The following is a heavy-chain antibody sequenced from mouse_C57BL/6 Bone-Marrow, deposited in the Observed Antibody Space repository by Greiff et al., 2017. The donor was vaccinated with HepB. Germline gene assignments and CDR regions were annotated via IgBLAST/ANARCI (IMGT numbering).Heavy chain of an antibody. CDR1: GFSFNTYA. V-gene: IGHV10-1*01. Sequence: EVQRVESGGGLVQPKGSLKLSCAASGFSFNTYAMNWVRQAPGKGLEWVARIRSKSNNYATYYADSVKDRFTISREDSESMLYLQMNNLKTEDTAMYYWVRLGDPFAYWGQGTLVTVSA. J-gene: IGHJ3*01. CDR3: VRLGDPFAY. CDR2: IRSKSNNYAT.